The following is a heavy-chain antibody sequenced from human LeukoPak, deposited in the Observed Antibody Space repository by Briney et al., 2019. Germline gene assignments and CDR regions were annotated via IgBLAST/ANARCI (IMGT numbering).Heavy chain of an antibody. CDR2: TSSSDAGT. V-gene: IGHV3-23*01. D-gene: IGHD2-21*01. CDR3: AKAPVTSCRGAYCYPFDS. CDR1: GFTLSTYA. Sequence: GGSLRLSCAASGFTLSTYAMSWVRQTPGKGLEWGAATSSSDAGTYHADSVRGRFTISRENSKNTLYLQMNSLRAEDAAVYFCAKAPVTSCRGAYCYPFDSWGQGTLVTVSS. J-gene: IGHJ4*02.